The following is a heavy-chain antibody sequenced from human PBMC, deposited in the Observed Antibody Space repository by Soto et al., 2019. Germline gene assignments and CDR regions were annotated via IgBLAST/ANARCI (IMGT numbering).Heavy chain of an antibody. Sequence: ETLSLTCTVSGGSISSSSYYWGWIRQPPGKGLEWIGSIYYSGSTYYNPSLKSRVTISVDTSKNQFSLKLSSVTAADTAVYYCASLSDSSSSGYYCYMDVRGRRTTDTVSS. CDR1: GGSISSSSYY. D-gene: IGHD6-6*01. CDR3: ASLSDSSSSGYYCYMDV. CDR2: IYYSGST. J-gene: IGHJ6*03. V-gene: IGHV4-39*01.